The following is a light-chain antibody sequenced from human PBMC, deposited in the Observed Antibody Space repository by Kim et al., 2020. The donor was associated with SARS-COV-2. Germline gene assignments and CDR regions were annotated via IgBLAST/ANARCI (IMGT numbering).Light chain of an antibody. CDR3: QSYDSSNHWV. J-gene: IGLJ3*02. V-gene: IGLV6-57*02. Sequence: KTLTISCPGSGGSIASNDVQWYQQRPGSAPPTVIYEDNQRPSGVPDRFSGSIDSSSNSASLTISGLKTEDEADYYCQSYDSSNHWVFGGGTQLTVL. CDR2: EDN. CDR1: GGSIASND.